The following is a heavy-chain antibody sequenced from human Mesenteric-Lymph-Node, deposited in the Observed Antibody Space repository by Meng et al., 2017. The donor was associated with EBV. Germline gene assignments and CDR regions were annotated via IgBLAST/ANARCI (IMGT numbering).Heavy chain of an antibody. Sequence: QNPLKESGPTLVKPPQPLTLTCTFSGFSLSTFGVGVGWIRQPPGKALEWLAVIYWDDDERYSPSLKSRLTITKDTSKNQVVLKMTDMDPVDTATYYCAHRPPFGELLDYWGQGTLVTASS. CDR3: AHRPPFGELLDY. D-gene: IGHD3-10*01. CDR1: GFSLSTFGVG. J-gene: IGHJ4*02. V-gene: IGHV2-5*02. CDR2: IYWDDDE.